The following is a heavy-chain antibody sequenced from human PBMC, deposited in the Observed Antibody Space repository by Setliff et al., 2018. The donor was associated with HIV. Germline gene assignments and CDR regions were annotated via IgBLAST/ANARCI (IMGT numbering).Heavy chain of an antibody. J-gene: IGHJ3*02. D-gene: IGHD3-22*01. CDR3: AKGYYYNSGGGRVRAFDI. V-gene: IGHV3-23*01. Sequence: GESLRLSCAGSGFTSNNYAMSWVRQAPGKGLEWVSTISGDGVDTYYADSVQGRFTISRDNSKNTLYLQMNSLRAEDTAVYYCAKGYYYNSGGGRVRAFDIWGQGTMVTVSS. CDR2: ISGDGVDT. CDR1: GFTSNNYA.